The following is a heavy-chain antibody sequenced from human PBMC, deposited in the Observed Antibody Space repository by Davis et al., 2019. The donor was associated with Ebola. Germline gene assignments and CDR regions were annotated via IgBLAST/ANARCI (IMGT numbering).Heavy chain of an antibody. V-gene: IGHV3-33*01. J-gene: IGHJ4*02. CDR3: ASAYCSSTSCYVFGY. D-gene: IGHD2-2*01. CDR1: GFTFSSYG. CDR2: IWYDGSNK. Sequence: PGGSLRLSCAASGFTFSSYGMHWVRQAPGKGLEWVAVIWYDGSNKYYADSVKGRFTISRDNSKNTLYLQMNSLRAEDTAVYYCASAYCSSTSCYVFGYWGQGTLVTVSS.